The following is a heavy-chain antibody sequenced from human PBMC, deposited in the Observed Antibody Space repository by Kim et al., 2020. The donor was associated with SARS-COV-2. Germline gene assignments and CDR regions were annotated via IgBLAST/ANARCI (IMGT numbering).Heavy chain of an antibody. J-gene: IGHJ6*02. V-gene: IGHV3-30*07. D-gene: IGHD5-18*01. Sequence: KGRFTISRDNSKNTLYLQMNSLRAEDTAVYYCARDPYTAMVFDYYYGMDVWGQGTTVTVSS. CDR3: ARDPYTAMVFDYYYGMDV.